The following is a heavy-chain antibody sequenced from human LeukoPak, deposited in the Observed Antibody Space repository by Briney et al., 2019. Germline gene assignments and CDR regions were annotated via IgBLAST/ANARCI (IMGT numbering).Heavy chain of an antibody. Sequence: GGSLRLSCAASGFTFSSYWMSWVRQAPGKGLEWVANIKQDGSEKYYVDSVKGRFTISRDNAKNSLYLQMNSLRAEDTAVYYCARDNDGIVVVPAAMAGYFDYWDQGTLVTVSS. CDR2: IKQDGSEK. J-gene: IGHJ4*02. D-gene: IGHD2-2*01. CDR3: ARDNDGIVVVPAAMAGYFDY. CDR1: GFTFSSYW. V-gene: IGHV3-7*01.